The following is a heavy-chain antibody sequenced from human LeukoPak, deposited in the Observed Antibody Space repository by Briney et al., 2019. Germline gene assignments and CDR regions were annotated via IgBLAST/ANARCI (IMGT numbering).Heavy chain of an antibody. CDR2: INWNGGRT. Sequence: GGSLRLSCAGSGFTFDDYGMSWVRQVPGKGLEWVSGINWNGGRTGYADSVKGRFTISRDHGKNSLYLQMNSLRAEDTALYYCASHSRITVAGQVDYWGQGTLVTVSS. V-gene: IGHV3-20*04. J-gene: IGHJ4*02. CDR1: GFTFDDYG. D-gene: IGHD6-19*01. CDR3: ASHSRITVAGQVDY.